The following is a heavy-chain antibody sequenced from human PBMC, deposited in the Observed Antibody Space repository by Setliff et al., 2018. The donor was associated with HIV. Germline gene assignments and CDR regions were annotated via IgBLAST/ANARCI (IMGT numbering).Heavy chain of an antibody. CDR1: GGSMNSHY. J-gene: IGHJ5*02. CDR3: ARVARVHPFDP. CDR2: IYYTGIP. V-gene: IGHV4-59*11. Sequence: KTSETLSLTCSVFGGSMNSHYWSWIRQPPGKGLEWIGLIYYTGIPTYNTSLKSRVTMSVDRSKNQFSLRLTSVTAADTAMYYCARVARVHPFDPWGQGTLVTAPQ.